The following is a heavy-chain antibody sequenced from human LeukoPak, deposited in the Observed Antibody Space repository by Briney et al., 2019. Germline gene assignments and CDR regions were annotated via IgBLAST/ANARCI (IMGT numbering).Heavy chain of an antibody. V-gene: IGHV4-31*03. J-gene: IGHJ4*02. Sequence: SETLSLTCNVSGDSISSGGHYWGWIRQHPGEGLEWIGYIYYSGTTDYNPSLKSRVTISVDRSKNHFSLGLTSVTAADTAVYFCARLDLNYEGGLDSWGQGILVTVSS. CDR3: ARLDLNYEGGLDS. D-gene: IGHD3-3*01. CDR2: IYYSGTT. CDR1: GDSISSGGHY.